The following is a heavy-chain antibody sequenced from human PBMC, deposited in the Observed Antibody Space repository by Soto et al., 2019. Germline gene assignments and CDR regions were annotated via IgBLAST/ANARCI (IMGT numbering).Heavy chain of an antibody. V-gene: IGHV3-74*01. D-gene: IGHD1-1*01. CDR1: GFTLRNYA. Sequence: GGSLRLSCEASGFTLRNYAMTWVRQAPGKGLVWVSRMNSDGSTTNYADSVKGRFTISRDNARNTLYLQMNSLRAEDTAVYYCVRDGYPAWVYGVDVWGQGTTVTVSS. CDR2: MNSDGSTT. J-gene: IGHJ6*02. CDR3: VRDGYPAWVYGVDV.